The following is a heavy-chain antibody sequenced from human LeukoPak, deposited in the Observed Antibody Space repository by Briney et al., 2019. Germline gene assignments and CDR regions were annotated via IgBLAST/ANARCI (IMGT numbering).Heavy chain of an antibody. V-gene: IGHV4-59*01. J-gene: IGHJ6*03. CDR2: IYYSGST. CDR1: GGSISSYY. Sequence: SETLSLTCTVSGGSISSYYWSWIRQPPGKGLEWIGYIYYSGSTNYNPSLKSRVTISVDTSKNQFSLKLSSVTAADTAVYYCAGGYSYGSTYYYMDVWGKGATVTISS. CDR3: AGGYSYGSTYYYMDV. D-gene: IGHD5-18*01.